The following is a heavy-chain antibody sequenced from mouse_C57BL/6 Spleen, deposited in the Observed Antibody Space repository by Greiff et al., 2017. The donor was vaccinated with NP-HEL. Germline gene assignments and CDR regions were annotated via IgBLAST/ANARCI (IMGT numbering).Heavy chain of an antibody. V-gene: IGHV1-15*01. CDR2: IDPETGGT. J-gene: IGHJ1*03. Sequence: VQLQQSGAELVRPGASVTLSCKASGYTFTDYEMHWVKQTPVHGLEWIGAIDPETGGTAYNQKFKGKAILTADKSSSTAYMELRSLTSEDSAVYYCTRLDPPRYFDVWGTGTTVTVSS. CDR3: TRLDPPRYFDV. CDR1: GYTFTDYE.